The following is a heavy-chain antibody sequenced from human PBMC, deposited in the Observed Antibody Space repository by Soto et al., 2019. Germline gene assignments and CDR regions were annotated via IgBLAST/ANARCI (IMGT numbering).Heavy chain of an antibody. CDR3: ARGVSMAGRPGFFHH. CDR2: ITPMSGTT. Sequence: SVKVSCKPSGFTFTDYYIHWVRQAPGQGLEWLGGITPMSGTTDYAQKFQGRVTISADKSTGTAYFELSSLTFDDTGVYYCARGVSMAGRPGFFHHWGQGSLVTVS. J-gene: IGHJ1*01. D-gene: IGHD6-6*01. V-gene: IGHV1-69*06. CDR1: GFTFTDYY.